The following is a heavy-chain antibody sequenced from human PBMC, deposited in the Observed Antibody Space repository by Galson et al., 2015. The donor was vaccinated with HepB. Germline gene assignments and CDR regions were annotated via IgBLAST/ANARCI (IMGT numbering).Heavy chain of an antibody. CDR1: GFTFSSYA. Sequence: SLRLSCAASGFTFSSYAMSWVRQAPGKGLEWVSAISGSGGSTYYADSVKGRFTISRDNSKNTLYLQMNSLRAEDTAVYYCAKSPDYYDSSGYYYYYYYGMDVWGQGTTVTVSS. V-gene: IGHV3-23*01. CDR3: AKSPDYYDSSGYYYYYYYGMDV. J-gene: IGHJ6*02. D-gene: IGHD3-22*01. CDR2: ISGSGGST.